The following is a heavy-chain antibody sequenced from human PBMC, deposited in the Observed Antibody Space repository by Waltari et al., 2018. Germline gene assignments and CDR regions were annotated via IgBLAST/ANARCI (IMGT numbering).Heavy chain of an antibody. D-gene: IGHD1-1*01. J-gene: IGHJ5*02. V-gene: IGHV4-38-2*02. CDR3: ARDGISRRSGKNWFDP. CDR1: GYSISSGYY. CDR2: IYHSGST. Sequence: QVQLQESGPGLVKPSETLSLTCAVSGYSISSGYYWGWIRQPPGKGLEWIGSIYHSGSTYYNPSLKGRVTRPVATSKNQFSLKLSSVTAADTAVYYCARDGISRRSGKNWFDPWGQGTLVTVSS.